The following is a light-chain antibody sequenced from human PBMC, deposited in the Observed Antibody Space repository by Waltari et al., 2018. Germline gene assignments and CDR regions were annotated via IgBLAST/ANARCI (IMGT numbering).Light chain of an antibody. Sequence: QSVLTQPPSASGTPGQKVTISCTGSSPNLGSNYVYWYQQLPGTAPKLLIFKNKQRPSGVPDRFSDSKSGTSASLASNGLRSEDEADYYCAAWDDSLSGLVLGGGTKVTVL. V-gene: IGLV1-47*01. CDR3: AAWDDSLSGLV. CDR2: KNK. CDR1: SPNLGSNY. J-gene: IGLJ3*02.